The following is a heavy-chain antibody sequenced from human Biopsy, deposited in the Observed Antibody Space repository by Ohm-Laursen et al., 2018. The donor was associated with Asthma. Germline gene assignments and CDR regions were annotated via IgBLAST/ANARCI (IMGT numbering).Heavy chain of an antibody. CDR2: ISPDGRSA. CDR1: GFAVSRDH. D-gene: IGHD3-22*01. Sequence: SLRLSCAASGFAVSRDHMFWVRQAPGKGLEWVSTISPDGRSAHGPDSFRGRFTISRDNSRDTLYLQMRSLRADDTAVYYCVKDTVEDRGGYYTFDVWGQGTKVTVPS. J-gene: IGHJ3*01. V-gene: IGHV3-23*01. CDR3: VKDTVEDRGGYYTFDV.